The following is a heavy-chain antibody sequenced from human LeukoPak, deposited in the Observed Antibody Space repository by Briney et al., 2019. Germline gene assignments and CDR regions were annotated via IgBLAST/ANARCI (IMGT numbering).Heavy chain of an antibody. J-gene: IGHJ4*02. V-gene: IGHV4-31*03. Sequence: SETLSLTCTVSGGSISSGGYYWSWIRQHPGKGLEWIGYIYYSGSTYYNPSLKSRVTISVDTSKNQFSLKLSSVTAADTAVYYCARDSYSSTWYPSYYFDYWGQGTLVTVSS. D-gene: IGHD6-13*01. CDR1: GGSISSGGYY. CDR2: IYYSGST. CDR3: ARDSYSSTWYPSYYFDY.